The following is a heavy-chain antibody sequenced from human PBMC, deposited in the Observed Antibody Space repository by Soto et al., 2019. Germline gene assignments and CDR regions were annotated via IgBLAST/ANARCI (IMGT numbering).Heavy chain of an antibody. D-gene: IGHD3-10*01. Sequence: GSLRLSCAASGFTFSSYAMSWVRQAPGKGLEWVSAISGSGGSTYYADSVKGRFTISRDNSKNTLYLQMNSLRAEDTAVYYCLGMITMAFDYWGQGTLVTVSS. J-gene: IGHJ4*02. V-gene: IGHV3-23*01. CDR3: LGMITMAFDY. CDR2: ISGSGGST. CDR1: GFTFSSYA.